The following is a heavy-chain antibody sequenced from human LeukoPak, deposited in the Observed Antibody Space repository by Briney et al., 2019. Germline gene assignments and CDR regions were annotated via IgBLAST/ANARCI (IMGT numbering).Heavy chain of an antibody. D-gene: IGHD6-19*01. V-gene: IGHV4-34*01. CDR2: INHSGST. Sequence: PSETLSLTCAVYGGSFSGYYWSWIRQPPGKGLEWIGEINHSGSTNYNPSLKSRVTISVDTSKNQFSLKLSSVTAADTAVYYCAREERGSSGWFRRGKCYFDYWGQGTLVTVSS. J-gene: IGHJ4*02. CDR1: GGSFSGYY. CDR3: AREERGSSGWFRRGKCYFDY.